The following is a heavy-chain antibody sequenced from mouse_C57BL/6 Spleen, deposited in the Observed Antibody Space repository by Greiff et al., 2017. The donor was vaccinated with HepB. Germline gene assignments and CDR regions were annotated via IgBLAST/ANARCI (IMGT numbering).Heavy chain of an antibody. J-gene: IGHJ2*01. Sequence: VQLKESGPVLVKPGASVKMSCKASGYTFTDYYMNWVKQSHGKSLEWIGVINPYNGGTSYNQKFKGKATLTVDKSSSTAYMELNSLTSEDSAVYYCARTPASYYFDYWGQGTTLTVSS. D-gene: IGHD6-1*01. CDR2: INPYNGGT. CDR3: ARTPASYYFDY. V-gene: IGHV1-19*01. CDR1: GYTFTDYY.